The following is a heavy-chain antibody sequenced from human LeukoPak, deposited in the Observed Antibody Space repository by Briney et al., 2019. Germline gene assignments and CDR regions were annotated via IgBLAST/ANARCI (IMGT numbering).Heavy chain of an antibody. V-gene: IGHV3-30-3*01. Sequence: GRSLRLSCAASGFTFSSYAMHWVRQAPGKGLEWVAVISYDGSNKYYADSVKGRFTISRDNSKNTLYLQMNSLRAEDTAVYYCARDLWPVSIAARPSGVYYYYGMDVWGQGTTVTVSS. CDR3: ARDLWPVSIAARPSGVYYYYGMDV. CDR1: GFTFSSYA. CDR2: ISYDGSNK. D-gene: IGHD6-6*01. J-gene: IGHJ6*02.